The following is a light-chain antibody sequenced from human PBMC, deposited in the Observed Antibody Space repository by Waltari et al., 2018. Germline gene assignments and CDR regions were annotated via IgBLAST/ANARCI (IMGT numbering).Light chain of an antibody. J-gene: IGLJ2*01. CDR1: NIGSKN. V-gene: IGLV3-21*01. CDR2: YDS. CDR3: QVWDSSSDHWV. Sequence: SYDVTQPRSVSVSPGQTASIICGGDNIGSKNVHWYQQKPAQAPVLVIYYDSDRPSGIPERFSGSNSGNTATLTISGVEAGDEADYYCQVWDSSSDHWVFGGGTRLTVL.